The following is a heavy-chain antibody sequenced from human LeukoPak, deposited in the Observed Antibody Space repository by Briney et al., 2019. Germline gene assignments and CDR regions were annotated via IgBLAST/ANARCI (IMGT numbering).Heavy chain of an antibody. CDR3: ARDPADCSSTSCYRYKNWFDP. CDR2: IIPILGIA. V-gene: IGHV1-69*04. CDR1: GGTFSSYA. D-gene: IGHD2-2*02. J-gene: IGHJ5*02. Sequence: GASVKVSCKASGGTFSSYAISWVRQAPGQGLEWMGRIIPILGIANYAQKFQGRVTITADKSTSTAYMELSSLRSEDTAVYYCARDPADCSSTSCYRYKNWFDPWGQGTLVTVSS.